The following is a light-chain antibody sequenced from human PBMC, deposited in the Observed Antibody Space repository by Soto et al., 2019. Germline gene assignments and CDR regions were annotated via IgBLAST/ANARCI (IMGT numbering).Light chain of an antibody. CDR1: QSLLHSNGYNY. J-gene: IGKJ2*01. CDR2: LGS. V-gene: IGKV2-28*01. Sequence: DIVMPQSPLSLPVTPGAPASISCRSSQSLLHSNGYNYLDWYLQKPGQSPQLLIYLGSNRASGVPDRFSGSGSGTDFTLKISRVEAEDVGVYYCMQALQTPLTFGQGTKLEIK. CDR3: MQALQTPLT.